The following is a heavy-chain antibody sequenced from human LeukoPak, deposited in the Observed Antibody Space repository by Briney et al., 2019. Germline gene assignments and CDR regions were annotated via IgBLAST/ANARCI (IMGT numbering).Heavy chain of an antibody. D-gene: IGHD3-10*01. CDR1: GFTFSNYA. J-gene: IGHJ6*02. CDR2: ISDSGGST. V-gene: IGHV3-23*01. CDR3: AKVPYSDYGSGRPPFMDV. Sequence: GGSLRPSCAASGFTFSNYAMSWVRQAPGKGLEWVSTISDSGGSTYYADSVKGRFTISRDNSKNTLYLQMNSLRAEDTAIHYCAKVPYSDYGSGRPPFMDVWGQGTTVAVSS.